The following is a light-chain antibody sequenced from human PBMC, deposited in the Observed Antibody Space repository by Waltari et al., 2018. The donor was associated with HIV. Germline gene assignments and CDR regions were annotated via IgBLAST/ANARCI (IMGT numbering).Light chain of an antibody. CDR2: DDS. J-gene: IGLJ2*01. CDR3: QVWNNSGDHSGGV. V-gene: IGLV3-21*02. Sequence: SYVLTQAPSVSVAPGQTASITCGGNNIGSKSVHWYQQKPGQAPVLVVYDDSDRPSGIPERFSGSNSGNTATLTISRVEAGDEADYYCQVWNNSGDHSGGVCGGGTKLTVL. CDR1: NIGSKS.